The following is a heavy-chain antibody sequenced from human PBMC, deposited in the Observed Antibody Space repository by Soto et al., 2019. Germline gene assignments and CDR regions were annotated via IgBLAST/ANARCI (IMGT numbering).Heavy chain of an antibody. CDR2: IKSKTDGGTT. CDR3: TTDESTGPGPVDY. J-gene: IGHJ4*02. Sequence: PGGSLRLSCAASGFTFSNAWMSWVHQAPGKGLEWVGRIKSKTDGGTTDYAAPVKGRFTISRDDSKNTLYLQMNSLKTEDTAVYYCTTDESTGPGPVDYWGQGTLVTVSS. D-gene: IGHD1-1*01. V-gene: IGHV3-15*01. CDR1: GFTFSNAW.